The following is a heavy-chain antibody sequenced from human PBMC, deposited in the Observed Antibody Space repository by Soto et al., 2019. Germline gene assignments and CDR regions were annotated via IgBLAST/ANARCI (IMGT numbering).Heavy chain of an antibody. CDR2: ISAHNGNT. D-gene: IGHD1-1*01. V-gene: IGHV1-18*01. CDR3: ARGRYGDY. Sequence: QVHLVQSGAEVKKPGASVKVSCKGSGYGFTTYGITWVRQAPGQGLGWMAWISAHNGNTNYAQKLQGRVTVTGDTSTSTAYMELRSLRSDDTAVYYCARGRYGDYWGQGALVTVSS. CDR1: GYGFTTYG. J-gene: IGHJ4*02.